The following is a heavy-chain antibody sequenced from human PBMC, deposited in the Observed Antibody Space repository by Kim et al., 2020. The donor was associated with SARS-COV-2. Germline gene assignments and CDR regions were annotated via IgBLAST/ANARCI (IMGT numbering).Heavy chain of an antibody. J-gene: IGHJ5*01. D-gene: IGHD2-2*01. CDR1: GDSITSNYW. Sequence: SETLSLICAVSGDSITSNYWWTWVRQSPGKGLEWIGEAHQNGETNYNPSLERRVAMSLDKSKNHFSLKLSSVTAADSATYYCARVPGGCSASSCYLSSWG. CDR2: AHQNGET. CDR3: ARVPGGCSASSCYLSS. V-gene: IGHV4-4*02.